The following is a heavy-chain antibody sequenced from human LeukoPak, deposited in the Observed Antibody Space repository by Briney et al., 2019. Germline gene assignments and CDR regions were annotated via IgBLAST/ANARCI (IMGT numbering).Heavy chain of an antibody. CDR2: ISSSRSYI. D-gene: IGHD2-2*01. CDR1: GFTFSSYS. Sequence: GGSLRLSCAASGFTFSSYSMSWVRQAPGKGLEWVSSISSSRSYIYYADSVKGRFTISRDNAKNSLYLQMNSLRAEDTAVYYCARYPAYCSSTSCYVWGQGTLVTVSS. J-gene: IGHJ4*02. V-gene: IGHV3-21*01. CDR3: ARYPAYCSSTSCYV.